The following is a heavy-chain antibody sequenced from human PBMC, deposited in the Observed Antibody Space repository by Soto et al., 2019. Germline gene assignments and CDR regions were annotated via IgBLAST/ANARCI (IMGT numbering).Heavy chain of an antibody. CDR2: IYYSGSN. V-gene: IGHV4-59*01. CDR1: VVSSSSYY. Sequence: SETRSLTCTFSVVSSSSYYCSWILQPPVKGLEWIGYIYYSGSNNYNPSLKSRVTISVDTSKNQFSLKLSSVTAAETAVYYCASFYDSSGHNWFEQWGQGTMVSVS. D-gene: IGHD3-22*01. CDR3: ASFYDSSGHNWFEQ. J-gene: IGHJ5*02.